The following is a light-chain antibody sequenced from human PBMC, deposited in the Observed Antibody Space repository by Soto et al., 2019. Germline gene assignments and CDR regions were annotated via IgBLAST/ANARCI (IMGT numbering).Light chain of an antibody. V-gene: IGKV2-30*01. CDR1: QSLVYSDGNTY. CDR3: MQGTHWHTT. Sequence: DVVMTQSPLSLPVTLGQPASISCRSSQSLVYSDGNTYLNWFQQRPDQSPRRLIYKVSNRDSGVPDRFSGSGSGTDFTLKISRVEAEDVGVYYCMQGTHWHTTFGGGTKVEIK. J-gene: IGKJ4*01. CDR2: KVS.